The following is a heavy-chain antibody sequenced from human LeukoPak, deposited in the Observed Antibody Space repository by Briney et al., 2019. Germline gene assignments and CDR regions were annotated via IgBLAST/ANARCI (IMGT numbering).Heavy chain of an antibody. CDR3: ARAPEPGSGSYYTDYFDY. CDR1: GGSFSGYY. CDR2: INHSGST. Sequence: ETLSLTCAVYGGSFSGYYWSWIRQPPGKGLEWIGEINHSGSTNYNPSLKSRVTISVDTSKNQFSLKLSSVTAADTAVYYCARAPEPGSGSYYTDYFDYWGQGTLVTVSS. D-gene: IGHD3-10*01. V-gene: IGHV4-34*01. J-gene: IGHJ4*02.